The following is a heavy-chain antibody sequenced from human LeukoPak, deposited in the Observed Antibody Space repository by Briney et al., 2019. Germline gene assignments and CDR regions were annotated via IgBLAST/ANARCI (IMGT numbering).Heavy chain of an antibody. J-gene: IGHJ6*03. Sequence: SETLSLTCAVYGGSFSDYYWTWIRQTPGKGLEWIGEMSPSGSSIYNPSLKSRVTISVDTSKNQFSLKLRSVTAADTAVYYCARGRQDVNMILVVMAGVSYYLDVWSKGTTVTVS. CDR2: MSPSGSS. CDR1: GGSFSDYY. D-gene: IGHD3-22*01. CDR3: ARGRQDVNMILVVMAGVSYYLDV. V-gene: IGHV4-34*01.